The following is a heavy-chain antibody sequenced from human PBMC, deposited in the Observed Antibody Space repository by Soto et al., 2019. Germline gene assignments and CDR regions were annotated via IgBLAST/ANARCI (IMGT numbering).Heavy chain of an antibody. CDR1: GFTVSSNY. Sequence: GGSLRLSCAASGFTVSSNYMSWVRQAPGKGLEWVSVIYSGGSTYYADSVKGRFTISRDNSKNTLYLQMNSLRAEDTAVYYCARTPPGATMVRGPYYYFDLWGRGTLVTVSS. V-gene: IGHV3-53*01. J-gene: IGHJ2*01. D-gene: IGHD3-10*01. CDR2: IYSGGST. CDR3: ARTPPGATMVRGPYYYFDL.